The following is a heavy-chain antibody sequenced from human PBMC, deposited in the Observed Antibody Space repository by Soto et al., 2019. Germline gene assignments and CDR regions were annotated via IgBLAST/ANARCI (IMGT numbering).Heavy chain of an antibody. Sequence: SETLSLTCAVSGYSISSGYYWGWIRQPPGKGLEWIGSIYHSGSTYYNPSLKSRVTISVDTSKNQFSLKLSSVTAEDTAVYYCATRRGYSSSWWVDYWRQEKMVTVS. CDR1: GYSISSGYY. V-gene: IGHV4-38-2*01. J-gene: IGHJ4*02. D-gene: IGHD6-13*01. CDR3: ATRRGYSSSWWVDY. CDR2: IYHSGST.